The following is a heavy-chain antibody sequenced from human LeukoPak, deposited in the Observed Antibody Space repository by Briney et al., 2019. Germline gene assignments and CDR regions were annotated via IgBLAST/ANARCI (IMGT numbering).Heavy chain of an antibody. CDR1: GFTFSSYW. D-gene: IGHD6-19*01. J-gene: IGHJ4*02. Sequence: GGSLRLSCAASGFTFSSYWMHWVRQTPGKGLVWVSRINNDGSLTDYADSVKGRFTISRDNAKNTLYLQMNSLRAEDTAVYYCARPGIALAGDYWGQGALVTVSS. CDR3: ARPGIALAGDY. V-gene: IGHV3-74*01. CDR2: INNDGSLT.